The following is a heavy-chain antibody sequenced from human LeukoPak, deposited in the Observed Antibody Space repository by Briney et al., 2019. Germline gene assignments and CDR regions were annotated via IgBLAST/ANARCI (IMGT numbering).Heavy chain of an antibody. CDR2: IYYSGST. CDR3: AASRKYQLLGEGDDAFDI. CDR1: GGSISSYY. D-gene: IGHD2-2*01. Sequence: SETLSLTCTVSGGSISSYYWSWIRQPPGKGLEWIGYIYYSGSTNYNPSLKSRVTISVDTSKNQFSLKLSSVTAADTAVYYCAASRKYQLLGEGDDAFDIWGQGTMVTVSS. J-gene: IGHJ3*02. V-gene: IGHV4-59*01.